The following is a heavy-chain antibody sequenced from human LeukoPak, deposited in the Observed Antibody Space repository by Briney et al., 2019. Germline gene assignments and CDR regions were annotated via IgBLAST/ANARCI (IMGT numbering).Heavy chain of an antibody. V-gene: IGHV3-23*01. Sequence: PGGSLRLSCAASGFSFSTYAMSWVRQAPGKGLEWVSAISATGGSTYYADSVKGRFTISRDNAKNSLYLQMNSLRAEDTAVYYCARSAVTTPPPFDYWGQGTLVTVSS. CDR2: ISATGGST. CDR3: ARSAVTTPPPFDY. J-gene: IGHJ4*02. D-gene: IGHD4-11*01. CDR1: GFSFSTYA.